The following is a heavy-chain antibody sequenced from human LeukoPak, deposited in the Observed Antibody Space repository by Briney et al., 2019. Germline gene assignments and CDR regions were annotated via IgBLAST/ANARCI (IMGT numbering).Heavy chain of an antibody. CDR1: GGSFSGYY. Sequence: PSETLSLTCAVYGGSFSGYYWSWIRQPPGKGLEWIGEINHSGSTYYNPSLKSRVTISVDTPKNQFSLKLSSVTAADTAVYFRARHRRLSYFDYWGQGTLVTVSS. CDR3: ARHRRLSYFDY. CDR2: INHSGST. D-gene: IGHD2/OR15-2a*01. J-gene: IGHJ4*02. V-gene: IGHV4-34*01.